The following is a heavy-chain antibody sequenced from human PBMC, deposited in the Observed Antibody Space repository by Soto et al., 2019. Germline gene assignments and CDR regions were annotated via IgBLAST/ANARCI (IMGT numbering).Heavy chain of an antibody. Sequence: QVQLVESGGGVVQPGRSLRLSCAASGFTFSSYGMHWVRQAPGKGLEWVAVISYDGSNKYYADSVKGRFTISRDNSKNPLYLQMNSLRAEDTAVYYCAKDPLNDYSNYYGMDVWGQGTTVTVSS. CDR1: GFTFSSYG. J-gene: IGHJ6*02. CDR2: ISYDGSNK. CDR3: AKDPLNDYSNYYGMDV. D-gene: IGHD4-4*01. V-gene: IGHV3-30*18.